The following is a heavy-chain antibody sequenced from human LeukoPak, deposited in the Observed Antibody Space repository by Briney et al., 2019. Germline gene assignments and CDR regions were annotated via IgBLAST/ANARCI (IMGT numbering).Heavy chain of an antibody. V-gene: IGHV4-39*01. CDR1: GGSISSSSYY. Sequence: PSETLSLTCTVSGGSISSSSYYWGWIHQPPGKGLEWIGIIYYSGSTYYNPSLKSRLTISVDTSKNQFSLKLGSVTATDTAVYYCARRGYCSSTSCYEYWFDPWGQGTLVTASS. D-gene: IGHD2-2*01. CDR3: ARRGYCSSTSCYEYWFDP. J-gene: IGHJ5*02. CDR2: IYYSGST.